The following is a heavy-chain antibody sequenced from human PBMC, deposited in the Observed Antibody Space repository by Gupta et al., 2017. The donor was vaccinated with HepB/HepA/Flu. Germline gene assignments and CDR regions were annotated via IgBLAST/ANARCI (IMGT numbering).Heavy chain of an antibody. CDR3: ARHRYYYDSSGYPNWFDP. V-gene: IGHV4-39*01. Sequence: HLQLQESGPGLVKPSETLSLTCTVSGGSISSSSYYWGWIRQPPGKGLEWIGSIYYSGSTYYNPSLKRRVTISVDTSKNQFSLKLSSVTAAETAVYYCARHRYYYDSSGYPNWFDPWGQGTLVTVSS. CDR2: IYYSGST. CDR1: GGSISSSSYY. J-gene: IGHJ5*02. D-gene: IGHD3-22*01.